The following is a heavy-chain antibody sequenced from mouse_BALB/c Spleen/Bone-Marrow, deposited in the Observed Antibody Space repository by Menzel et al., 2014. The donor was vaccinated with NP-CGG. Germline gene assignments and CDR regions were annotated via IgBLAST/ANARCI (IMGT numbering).Heavy chain of an antibody. CDR1: GYTFTSYW. V-gene: IGHV1-7*01. Sequence: VKLVESGAELAKPGASVKMSCKASGYTFTSYWMHWVEQGPGQGLEWIGYINPSTGYTEYNQKFKDKATLTADKSSSTAYMQLSSLTSEDSAVYYCARRGYAMDYWGQGTSVTVSS. J-gene: IGHJ4*01. CDR3: ARRGYAMDY. CDR2: INPSTGYT.